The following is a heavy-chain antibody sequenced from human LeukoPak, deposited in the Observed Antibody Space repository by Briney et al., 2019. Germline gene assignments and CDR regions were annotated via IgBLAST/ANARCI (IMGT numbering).Heavy chain of an antibody. CDR1: GFTFSSYS. CDR2: ISSSSSYI. J-gene: IGHJ4*02. CDR3: AKDSLYEQQLPFPDYFDY. Sequence: GGSLRLSCAASGFTFSSYSMNWVRQAPGKGLEWVSSISSSSSYIYYADSVKGRFTISRDNAKNSLYLQMNSLRAEDTAVYYCAKDSLYEQQLPFPDYFDYWGQGTLVTVSS. D-gene: IGHD6-13*01. V-gene: IGHV3-21*04.